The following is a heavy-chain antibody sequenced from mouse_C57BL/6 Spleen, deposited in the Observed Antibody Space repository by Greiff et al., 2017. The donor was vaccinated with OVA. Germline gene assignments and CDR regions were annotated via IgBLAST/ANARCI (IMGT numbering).Heavy chain of an antibody. CDR2: ISNGGGST. CDR3: ARHGHTGNYAMDY. V-gene: IGHV5-12*01. CDR1: GFTFSDYY. Sequence: EVKLMESGGGLVQPGGSLKLSCAASGFTFSDYYMYWVRQTPEKRLEWVAYISNGGGSTYYPDTVKGRFTISRDNAKNTLYLQMSRLKSEDTAMYYCARHGHTGNYAMDYWGQGTSVTVSS. J-gene: IGHJ4*01. D-gene: IGHD4-1*01.